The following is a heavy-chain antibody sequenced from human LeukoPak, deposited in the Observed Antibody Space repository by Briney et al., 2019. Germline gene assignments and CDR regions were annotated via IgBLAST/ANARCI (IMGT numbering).Heavy chain of an antibody. V-gene: IGHV3-48*03. CDR3: AKDSLRTLPAASFDY. J-gene: IGHJ4*02. D-gene: IGHD2-2*01. Sequence: GGSLRLSCTASGFTFSSYEMNWVRQAPGKGLEWVSYISTSDSTIYYADSVKGRFTISRDNSKNTLYLQMNSLRTEDTAVYYCAKDSLRTLPAASFDYWGQGTLVTVSS. CDR1: GFTFSSYE. CDR2: ISTSDSTI.